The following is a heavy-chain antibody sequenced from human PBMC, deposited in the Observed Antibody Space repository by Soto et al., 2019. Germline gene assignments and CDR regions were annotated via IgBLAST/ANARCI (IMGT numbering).Heavy chain of an antibody. CDR3: ARASYGDYRYFDL. Sequence: QVQLQESGPGLVKPSQTLSLTCTVSGGSISSGGYYWSWIRQHPGKGLAWIGYIYYSGSTYYNPYLKSRGTISVDTSKNQFSLKLSSVTAADTAVYYCARASYGDYRYFDLWGRGTLVTVSS. J-gene: IGHJ2*01. D-gene: IGHD4-17*01. CDR1: GGSISSGGYY. CDR2: IYYSGST. V-gene: IGHV4-31*03.